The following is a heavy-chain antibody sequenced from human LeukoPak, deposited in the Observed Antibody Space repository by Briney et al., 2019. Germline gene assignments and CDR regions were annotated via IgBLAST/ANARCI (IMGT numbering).Heavy chain of an antibody. J-gene: IGHJ4*02. CDR2: IKQDGSEK. D-gene: IGHD3-3*01. CDR1: GFTFSSYW. CDR3: ARVWSGYYLYFDY. Sequence: GGSLRLSCAASGFTFSSYWMSWDRQAPGKGLEWVANIKQDGSEKYYVDSVKGRFTISRDNAKNSLYLQMNSLRAEDTAVYYCARVWSGYYLYFDYWGQGTLVTVSS. V-gene: IGHV3-7*04.